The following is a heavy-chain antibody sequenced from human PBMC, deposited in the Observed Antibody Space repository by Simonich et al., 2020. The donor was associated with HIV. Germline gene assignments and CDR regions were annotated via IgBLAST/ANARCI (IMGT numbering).Heavy chain of an antibody. Sequence: QVQLQQWGAGLLKPSETLSLTCAVYGGSLSGYYWSWIRQPPGRGLEWIGEINHSGSNNYNPSLKSRVTISVDTSKKQISLKVRSVTAADTAVYYCSRIGPDYYRGYYYVDVWGKGTTVSVSS. V-gene: IGHV4-34*01. CDR1: GGSLSGYY. J-gene: IGHJ6*03. CDR2: INHSGSN. D-gene: IGHD3-10*01. CDR3: SRIGPDYYRGYYYVDV.